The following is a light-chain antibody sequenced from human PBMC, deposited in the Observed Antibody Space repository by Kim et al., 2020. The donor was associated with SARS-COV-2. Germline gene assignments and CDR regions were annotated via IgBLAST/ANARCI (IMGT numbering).Light chain of an antibody. CDR1: SSDVGGYNY. Sequence: TRSCTGTSSDVGGYNYVSWYQQHPGKAPKLMIYEVSKRPSGVPDRFSGSKSGNTASLTVSGLQAEDEADYYCSSYAGSNNLVFGGGTQLTVL. J-gene: IGLJ2*01. V-gene: IGLV2-8*01. CDR2: EVS. CDR3: SSYAGSNNLV.